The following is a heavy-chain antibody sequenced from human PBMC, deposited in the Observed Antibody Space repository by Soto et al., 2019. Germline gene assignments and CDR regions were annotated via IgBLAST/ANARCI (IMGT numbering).Heavy chain of an antibody. CDR3: AKDQRYSSGWYYAY. D-gene: IGHD6-19*01. CDR1: GFTFSSYA. J-gene: IGHJ4*02. Sequence: PGGSLRLSCAASGFTFSSYAMSWVRQAPGKGLEWVSAISGSGGSTYYADSVKGRFTISRDNSKNTLYLQMNSLRAEDTAVYYCAKDQRYSSGWYYAYWGQGTLVTVSS. V-gene: IGHV3-23*01. CDR2: ISGSGGST.